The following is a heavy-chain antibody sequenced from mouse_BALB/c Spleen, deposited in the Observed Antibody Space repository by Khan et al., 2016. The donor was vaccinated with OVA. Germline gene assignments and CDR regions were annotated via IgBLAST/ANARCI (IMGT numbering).Heavy chain of an antibody. D-gene: IGHD1-2*01. CDR3: ARRTTAYARDN. J-gene: IGHJ4*01. CDR1: GYTFTSNT. CDR2: INPSSGYT. Sequence: QVQLKQSGAEPARPGASVKMSCKASGYTFTSNTMHWVKQRPGQGLEWIGYINPSSGYTNYNQKFNDKATLTADKSSSTAYMQLSSLTSEYSTVYYCARRTTAYARDNWGQGTSVTVSS. V-gene: IGHV1-4*01.